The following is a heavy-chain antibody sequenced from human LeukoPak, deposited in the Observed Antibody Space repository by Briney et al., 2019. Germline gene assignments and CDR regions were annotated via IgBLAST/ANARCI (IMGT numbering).Heavy chain of an antibody. CDR3: ARERCSSTSCYDGASFDY. Sequence: GGSLRLSCAASGFTVSSNYMSWVRQAPGKGLEWVSVIYSGGSTYYADSVKGRFTISRDNSKNTLYLQMNSLRAEDTAVYYCARERCSSTSCYDGASFDYWGQGTLVTVSS. J-gene: IGHJ4*02. CDR1: GFTVSSNY. D-gene: IGHD2-2*01. CDR2: IYSGGST. V-gene: IGHV3-53*01.